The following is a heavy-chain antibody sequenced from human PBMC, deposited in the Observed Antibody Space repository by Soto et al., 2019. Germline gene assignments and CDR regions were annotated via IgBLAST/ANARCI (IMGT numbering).Heavy chain of an antibody. CDR3: AKDAVSGDGIWLLDS. Sequence: EVQLLESGGGLVQPAGSLRLSCAASGFTFTNYAMTWARQAPGKGLEWVSSLLRSGSTTYYADSVKGRFTISSDISANSLYLQMDSLRAEDTAVYYCAKDAVSGDGIWLLDSWGQGTVVTVSS. CDR2: LLRSGSTT. J-gene: IGHJ4*02. CDR1: GFTFTNYA. D-gene: IGHD4-17*01. V-gene: IGHV3-23*01.